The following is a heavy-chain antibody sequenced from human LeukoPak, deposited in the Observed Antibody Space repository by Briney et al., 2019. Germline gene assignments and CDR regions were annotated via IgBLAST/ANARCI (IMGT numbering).Heavy chain of an antibody. Sequence: PGGSLRLSCAASGFTFSNYAMSLVRQAPGKGLEWVSSMSGSGVYTYYADSVRGRFTIHRDNSENKLYLQANSLRAEDTAVYYCGKGLNRDYSGIGDHWGQGTLVTVSS. CDR1: GFTFSNYA. CDR3: GKGLNRDYSGIGDH. CDR2: MSGSGVYT. V-gene: IGHV3-23*01. D-gene: IGHD5-12*01. J-gene: IGHJ4*02.